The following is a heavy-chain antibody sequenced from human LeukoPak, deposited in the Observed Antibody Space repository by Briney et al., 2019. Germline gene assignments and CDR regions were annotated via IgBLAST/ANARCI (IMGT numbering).Heavy chain of an antibody. CDR2: IYYSGST. V-gene: IGHV4-59*12. J-gene: IGHJ4*02. Sequence: KTSETLSLTCTVSGGSISGYYWSWIRQSPGKGLEWIGYIYYSGSTNYNPSLKSRVTMSVDTSKNQFSLKLNSVTAADTAVYYCARFEKLYDSGAHYLDYWGQGALVTVSS. D-gene: IGHD3-22*01. CDR3: ARFEKLYDSGAHYLDY. CDR1: GGSISGYY.